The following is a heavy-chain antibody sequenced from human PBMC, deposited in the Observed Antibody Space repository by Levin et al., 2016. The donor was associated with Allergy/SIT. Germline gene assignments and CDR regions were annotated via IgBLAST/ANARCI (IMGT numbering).Heavy chain of an antibody. J-gene: IGHJ4*02. D-gene: IGHD2-21*01. CDR2: VNPTGGGA. V-gene: IGHV1-46*01. CDR3: VREDRYCGTISCPDY. Sequence: ASVKVSCKASGYTFTDNYIHWVRQAPGQGLEWMGIVNPTGGGAVYAQKFKGRVTMTRDTSTDTVYLDLSSLRSDDTAMYYCVREDRYCGTISCPDYWGQGTLVTVSS. CDR1: GYTFTDNY.